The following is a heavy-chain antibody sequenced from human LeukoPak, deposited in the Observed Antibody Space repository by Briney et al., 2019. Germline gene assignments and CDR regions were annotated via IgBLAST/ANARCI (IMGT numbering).Heavy chain of an antibody. J-gene: IGHJ6*03. CDR3: ARGPLAVVPAATARLKFYYYMDV. Sequence: GGSLRLSCAASGFTFDDYDMSWVRQAPGKGLEWVSGINWNGGSTGYADSVKGRFTISRNNAKNSLYLQMNSLRAEDTALYHCARGPLAVVPAATARLKFYYYMDVWGKGTTVTVSS. CDR2: INWNGGST. D-gene: IGHD2-15*01. CDR1: GFTFDDYD. V-gene: IGHV3-20*01.